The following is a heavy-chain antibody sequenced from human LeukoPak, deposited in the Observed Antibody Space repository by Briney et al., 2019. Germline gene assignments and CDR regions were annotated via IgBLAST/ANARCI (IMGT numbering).Heavy chain of an antibody. CDR3: ARPITPYDFWSGYYPPDAFDI. J-gene: IGHJ3*02. CDR2: IIPILGIA. D-gene: IGHD3-3*01. Sequence: SVKVSCKASGGTFSSYAISWVRQAPGQGLEWMGRIIPILGIANYAQKFQGRVTITADKSTSTAYMELSSLRSEDTAVYYCARPITPYDFWSGYYPPDAFDIWGQGTMVTVSS. V-gene: IGHV1-69*04. CDR1: GGTFSSYA.